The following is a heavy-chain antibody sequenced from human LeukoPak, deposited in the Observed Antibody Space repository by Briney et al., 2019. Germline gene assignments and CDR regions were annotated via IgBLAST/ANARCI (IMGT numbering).Heavy chain of an antibody. V-gene: IGHV4-61*02. D-gene: IGHD2-2*01. CDR3: ASKGGRYCSSTSCFNYYYMDV. J-gene: IGHJ6*03. Sequence: SQTLSLTCTVSGGSISSGSYYWSWIRQPAGKGLEWIGRIYTSGSTYYNPSLKSRVTISVDTSKNQFSLKLSSVTAADTAVYYCASKGGRYCSSTSCFNYYYMDVWGKGTTVTVSS. CDR1: GGSISSGSYY. CDR2: IYTSGST.